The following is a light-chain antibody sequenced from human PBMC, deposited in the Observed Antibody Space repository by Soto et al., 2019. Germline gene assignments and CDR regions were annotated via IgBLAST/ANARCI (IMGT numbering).Light chain of an antibody. Sequence: EIVMTQAPAALSVSPGERATLSCRASQSVSSNLAWDQQKPGQAPRLLIYGASTRATGIPARFSGSGSGTEFTLTISSLQSEDFAVYYCQQRSIFGQGTRLEIK. CDR3: QQRSI. V-gene: IGKV3-15*01. CDR1: QSVSSN. J-gene: IGKJ5*01. CDR2: GAS.